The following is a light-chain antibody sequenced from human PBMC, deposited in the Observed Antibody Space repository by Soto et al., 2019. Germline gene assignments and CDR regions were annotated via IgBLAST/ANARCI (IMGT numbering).Light chain of an antibody. CDR2: STS. J-gene: IGLJ1*01. CDR3: ALFMGNGISF. V-gene: IGLV8-61*01. CDR1: SGSVSTAHN. Sequence: QTVVTQESSFSVSPGGTVTITCGLISGSVSTAHNPNWYQQTPGQAPRTLIYSTSTRSSGVPDRFSGSILGNKAALTITGAQADDESDYYCALFMGNGISFFGTGTKLTVL.